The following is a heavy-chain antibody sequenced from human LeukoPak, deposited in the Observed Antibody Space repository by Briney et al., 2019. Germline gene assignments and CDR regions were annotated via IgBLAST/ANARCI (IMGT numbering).Heavy chain of an antibody. CDR2: LNWNGAST. V-gene: IGHV3-20*04. CDR1: GFTFYDYG. D-gene: IGHD3-22*01. J-gene: IGHJ4*02. Sequence: SGGSLRLSCAASGFTFYDYGLSWVRQVPGKGLEWVSGLNWNGASTGYADSVKGRFTISRDNAKNSLYLQMNSLRAEDTAVYYCARDNYDSSGPYYFDYWGQGTLVTVSS. CDR3: ARDNYDSSGPYYFDY.